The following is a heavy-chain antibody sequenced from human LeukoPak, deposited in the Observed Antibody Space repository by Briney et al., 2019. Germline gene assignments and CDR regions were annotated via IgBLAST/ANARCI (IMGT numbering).Heavy chain of an antibody. CDR3: AGEPYYYDSSGYPVDY. D-gene: IGHD3-22*01. J-gene: IGHJ4*02. CDR1: GGTFSSYA. Sequence: SVKVSCKASGGTFSSYAISWVRQAPGQGLEWMGGIIPIFGTANYAQKFQGRVTITADESTSTAYMELSSLRSEDTAVYYCAGEPYYYDSSGYPVDYWGQGTLVTVSS. CDR2: IIPIFGTA. V-gene: IGHV1-69*13.